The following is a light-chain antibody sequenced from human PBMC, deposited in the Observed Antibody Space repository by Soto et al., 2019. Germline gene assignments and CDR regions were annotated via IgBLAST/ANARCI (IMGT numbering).Light chain of an antibody. CDR2: QTS. CDR3: QQGNTYST. Sequence: DIQLTQSPSILSASVGDRVTITCRASQIIGSWLAWYQQKPGKAPNLLIFQTSNLESGVPSRFSGSGSGTEFTLTISSLQPDDFATYYCQQGNTYSTFGQGTKVEAK. J-gene: IGKJ1*01. CDR1: QIIGSW. V-gene: IGKV1-5*03.